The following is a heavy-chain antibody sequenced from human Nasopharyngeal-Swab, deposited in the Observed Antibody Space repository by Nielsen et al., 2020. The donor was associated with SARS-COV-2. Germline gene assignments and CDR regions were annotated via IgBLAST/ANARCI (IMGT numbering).Heavy chain of an antibody. CDR3: ARDYYYDTKYYYYGMDV. J-gene: IGHJ6*02. CDR1: GFTFSSYS. V-gene: IGHV3-21*01. D-gene: IGHD3-22*01. Sequence: GVLKIYCAASGFTFSSYSMNWVRQAPGKGLEWVSSISSSSSYIYYADSVKGRFTISRDNAKNSLYLQMNSLRAEDTAVYYCARDYYYDTKYYYYGMDVWGQGTTVTVSS. CDR2: ISSSSSYI.